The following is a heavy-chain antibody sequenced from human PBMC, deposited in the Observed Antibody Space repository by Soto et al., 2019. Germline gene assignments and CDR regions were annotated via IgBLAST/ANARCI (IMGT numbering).Heavy chain of an antibody. V-gene: IGHV3-30*18. Sequence: GGFLRLSCAASGFTFSSYGMHWVRQAPGKGLEWVAVISYDGSNKYYADSVKGRFTISRDNSKNTLYLQMNSLRAEDTAVYYCAKETSYGDYVLGYYGMDVWGQGTTVTVSS. D-gene: IGHD4-17*01. CDR3: AKETSYGDYVLGYYGMDV. CDR2: ISYDGSNK. J-gene: IGHJ6*02. CDR1: GFTFSSYG.